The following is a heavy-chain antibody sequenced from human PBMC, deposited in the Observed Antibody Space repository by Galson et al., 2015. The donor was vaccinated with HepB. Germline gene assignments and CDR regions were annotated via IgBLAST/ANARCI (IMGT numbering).Heavy chain of an antibody. D-gene: IGHD3-22*01. CDR3: AREGEYYDSSGWVDY. Sequence: SLRLSCAASGFTFSDYYMSWIRQAPGKGLEWVSYISSSSSYTNYADSVKGRFTISRDNAKNSLYLQMNSLRAEDTAVYYCAREGEYYDSSGWVDYWGQGTLVTVSS. V-gene: IGHV3-11*06. CDR2: ISSSSSYT. CDR1: GFTFSDYY. J-gene: IGHJ4*02.